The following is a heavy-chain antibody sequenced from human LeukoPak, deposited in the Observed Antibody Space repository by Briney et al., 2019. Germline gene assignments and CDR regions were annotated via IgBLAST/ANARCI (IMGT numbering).Heavy chain of an antibody. CDR1: GFTFNTHG. V-gene: IGHV3-30*18. Sequence: PGGSLRLSCAASGFTFNTHGMHWVRQARGKGLEWVAAISYDGDNKYYADSVKGRFTISRDNSRNTVDLQMNSLRAEDTALYYCAKAWGYGYGYLDYWGQGTLVTVSS. CDR3: AKAWGYGYGYLDY. J-gene: IGHJ4*02. CDR2: ISYDGDNK. D-gene: IGHD5-18*01.